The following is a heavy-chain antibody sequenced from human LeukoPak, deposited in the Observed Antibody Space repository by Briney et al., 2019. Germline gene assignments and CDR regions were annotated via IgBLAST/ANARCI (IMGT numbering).Heavy chain of an antibody. V-gene: IGHV3-23*01. J-gene: IGHJ4*02. CDR2: ISGSGGST. CDR3: AKDGGDCSSTSCYTYFDY. D-gene: IGHD2-2*02. CDR1: GFTFSSYA. Sequence: GGSLRLSFAASGFTFSSYAMSWVRQAPGKGLEWVSAISGSGGSTYYADSVKGRFTISRDNSKNTLYLQMNSLRAEDTAVYYCAKDGGDCSSTSCYTYFDYWGQGTLVTVSS.